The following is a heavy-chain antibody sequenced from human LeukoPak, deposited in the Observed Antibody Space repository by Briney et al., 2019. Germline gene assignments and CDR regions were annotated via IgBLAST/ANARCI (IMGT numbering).Heavy chain of an antibody. J-gene: IGHJ4*02. CDR3: ARESAGRLHDSTAAFHY. D-gene: IGHD2-8*02. V-gene: IGHV4-61*05. CDR2: GHHSESS. CDR1: GGSISSSSYY. Sequence: PPETLSLTCTVSGGSISSSSYYWGWIRQPPGKGLEWIAYGHHSESSNYNPSFRSRVIIPVDTSRNQFSLRLSSVTAANTAIYYCARESAGRLHDSTAAFHYWGQGILVIVSS.